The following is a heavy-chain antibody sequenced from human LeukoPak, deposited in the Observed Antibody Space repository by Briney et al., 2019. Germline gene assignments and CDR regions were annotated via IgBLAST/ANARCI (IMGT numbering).Heavy chain of an antibody. CDR3: ARSGGSLFDY. V-gene: IGHV3-30*19. Sequence: GGSLRLSCAASGFTFSSSGMHWVRQAPGKGLEWVALISYHGSTEYYADSVKGRFTISRDNSKNTLYLQMNSLRAEDTAVYYCARSGGSLFDYWGQGTLVTVSS. J-gene: IGHJ4*02. D-gene: IGHD1-26*01. CDR1: GFTFSSSG. CDR2: ISYHGSTE.